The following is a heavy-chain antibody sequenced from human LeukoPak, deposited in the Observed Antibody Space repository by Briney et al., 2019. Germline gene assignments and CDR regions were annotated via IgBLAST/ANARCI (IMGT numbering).Heavy chain of an antibody. V-gene: IGHV3-33*01. J-gene: IGHJ6*03. CDR3: ARPCRPYYYYYMDV. CDR1: GFTFSSYG. D-gene: IGHD2-2*01. CDR2: IWYDGSNK. Sequence: GRSLRLSCAASGFTFSSYGVHWVRQAPGKGLEWVAVIWYDGSNKYYADSVKGRFTISRDNSKNTLYLQMNSLRAEDTAVYYCARPCRPYYYYYMDVWGKGTTVTVSS.